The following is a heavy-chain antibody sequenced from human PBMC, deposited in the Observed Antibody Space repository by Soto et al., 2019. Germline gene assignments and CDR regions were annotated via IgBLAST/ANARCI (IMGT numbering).Heavy chain of an antibody. J-gene: IGHJ6*02. Sequence: SETLSLTCTLSGGSIRTGDYYWRWIRQPPGKGLEWIGYIYYSGGTYYNPSLKSRVTISVDMSKNQFSLKLSSVTAADTAVYYCARVRLNYYDSSGHYGMDVWGQGTTVTVSS. V-gene: IGHV4-30-4*01. CDR2: IYYSGGT. D-gene: IGHD3-22*01. CDR3: ARVRLNYYDSSGHYGMDV. CDR1: GGSIRTGDYY.